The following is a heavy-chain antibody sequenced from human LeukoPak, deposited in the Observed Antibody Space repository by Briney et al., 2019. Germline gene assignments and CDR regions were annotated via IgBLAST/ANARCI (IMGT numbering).Heavy chain of an antibody. J-gene: IGHJ4*02. Sequence: SSETLSLTCTVSGYSISSGYYWGWIRQPPGKGLEWIGSIYHSGGTHYNPSLQSRVTISVGTSKNQFSLKLSSVTAADTAVYYCAGRRYDFWSVRAVDYWGQGTLVTVSS. CDR3: AGRRYDFWSVRAVDY. CDR2: IYHSGGT. CDR1: GYSISSGYY. D-gene: IGHD3-3*01. V-gene: IGHV4-38-2*02.